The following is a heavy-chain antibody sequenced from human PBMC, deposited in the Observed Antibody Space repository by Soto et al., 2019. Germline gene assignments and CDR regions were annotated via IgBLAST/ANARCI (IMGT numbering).Heavy chain of an antibody. Sequence: QVQLQESGPGLVKPSQTLSLTCTVSGGSISSTGYFWTWICQHPGKGLEWIGYIFYSGSTFHNPSLKSRVTISVDTSKNQFSLELSSVTAADTAVYYCAREAGSGDYFDYWGQGTLVTVSS. CDR3: AREAGSGDYFDY. J-gene: IGHJ4*02. V-gene: IGHV4-31*03. CDR1: GGSISSTGYF. D-gene: IGHD1-26*01. CDR2: IFYSGST.